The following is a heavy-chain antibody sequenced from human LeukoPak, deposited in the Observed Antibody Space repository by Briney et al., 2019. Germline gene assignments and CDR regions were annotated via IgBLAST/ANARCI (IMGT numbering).Heavy chain of an antibody. D-gene: IGHD4-17*01. Sequence: PSETLSLTCTVSRGSISGHYWSWIRQSPGKGLEWIGSGYHIGSTYFNPSLRSRVTILIAIFKNQFSLKMSSVTAADTAIYYCARVGDYGDYVNWFDPWGPGTLVTVSS. CDR1: RGSISGHY. CDR3: ARVGDYGDYVNWFDP. J-gene: IGHJ5*02. V-gene: IGHV4-38-2*02. CDR2: GYHIGST.